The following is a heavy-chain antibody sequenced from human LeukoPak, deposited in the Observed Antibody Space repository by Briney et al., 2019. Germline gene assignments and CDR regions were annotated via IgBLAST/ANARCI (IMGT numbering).Heavy chain of an antibody. CDR2: ISWNSGSI. CDR3: AKDAQVYSTYDWRWFDP. CDR1: GFTFDDYA. V-gene: IGHV3-9*01. D-gene: IGHD4-11*01. Sequence: QPGRSLRLSCAASGFTFDDYAMHWVRQAPGKGLEWVSGISWNSGSIGYADSVKGRFTISRDNAKNSLYLQMNSLRAEDTAIYYCAKDAQVYSTYDWRWFDPWGQGTLVTVSS. J-gene: IGHJ5*02.